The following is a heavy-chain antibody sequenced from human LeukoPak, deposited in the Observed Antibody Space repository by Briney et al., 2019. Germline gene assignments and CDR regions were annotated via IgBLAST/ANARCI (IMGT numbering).Heavy chain of an antibody. V-gene: IGHV4-61*02. CDR1: GGSINSGTYY. CDR3: ARVSRDGYNLPGYYFDY. Sequence: PSQTLSLTCTVSGGSINSGTYYWSWIRQPAGKGLEWIGRISTSGSTNYNPSLKSRVTISVDTSKNQFSLKLSSVTAADTAVYYCARVSRDGYNLPGYYFDYWGQGTLVTVSS. CDR2: ISTSGST. D-gene: IGHD5-24*01. J-gene: IGHJ4*02.